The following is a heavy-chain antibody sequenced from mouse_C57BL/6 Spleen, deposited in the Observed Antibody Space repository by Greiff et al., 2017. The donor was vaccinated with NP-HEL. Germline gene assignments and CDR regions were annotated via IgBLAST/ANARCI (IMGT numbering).Heavy chain of an antibody. CDR1: GYTFTSYW. V-gene: IGHV1-69*01. Sequence: QVQLQQPGAELVMPGASVKLSCKASGYTFTSYWMHWVKQRPGQGLEWIGEIDPSDSYTNYNQKFKGKSTLTVDKSSSTAYMQLSSLTSEDSAVYYCARGGGGDDWGQGTTLTVSS. CDR3: ARGGGGDD. CDR2: IDPSDSYT. J-gene: IGHJ2*01.